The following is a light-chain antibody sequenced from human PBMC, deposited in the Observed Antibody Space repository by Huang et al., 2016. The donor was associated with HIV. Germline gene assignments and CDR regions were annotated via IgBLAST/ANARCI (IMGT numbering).Light chain of an antibody. CDR1: QNISRY. V-gene: IGKV1-39*01. J-gene: IGKJ2*01. CDR2: AAI. Sequence: DIQMTQSPSSLSAFIGDRVIISCRASQNISRYLNWYQQKPVKAPKLLIYAAISLQGGVPSTFSGSGSGTDFTLTITNLQPEDSATYYCQQSDRTPRTFGQGTKLEIK. CDR3: QQSDRTPRT.